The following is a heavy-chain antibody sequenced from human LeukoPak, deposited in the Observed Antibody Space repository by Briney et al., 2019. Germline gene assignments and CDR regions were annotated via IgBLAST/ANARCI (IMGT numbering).Heavy chain of an antibody. CDR3: ARGYPVTSGYYYYMDV. Sequence: GGSLRLSCAASGFTFSSYSMNWVRQAPGKGLEWVSSISSSGSYIYYTDSLKGRFTISRDNARNSLYLQMNSLRAEDTAVYYCARGYPVTSGYYYYMDVWGKGTTVTVSS. J-gene: IGHJ6*03. D-gene: IGHD4-17*01. CDR2: ISSSGSYI. V-gene: IGHV3-21*01. CDR1: GFTFSSYS.